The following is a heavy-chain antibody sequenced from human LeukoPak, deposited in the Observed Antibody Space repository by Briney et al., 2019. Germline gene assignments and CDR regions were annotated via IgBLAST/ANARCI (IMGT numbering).Heavy chain of an antibody. V-gene: IGHV4-34*01. D-gene: IGHD5-18*01. CDR2: INHSGST. Sequence: PSETLSLTCAVYGGSFSGYYWSWIRQPPGKGLEWIGEINHSGSTNYNPSLKSRVTISVDTYQNQFPLKLRSVHAADTAVYYCASGADTGEFDYWGQGTLVTVSS. CDR3: ASGADTGEFDY. CDR1: GGSFSGYY. J-gene: IGHJ4*02.